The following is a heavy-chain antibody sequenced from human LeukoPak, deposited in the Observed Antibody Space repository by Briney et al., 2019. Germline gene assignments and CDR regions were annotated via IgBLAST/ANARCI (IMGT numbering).Heavy chain of an antibody. Sequence: SETLSLTCTVSGGSISSYYWTWIRQPPGKGLELIGYIYYSRNTNYNPSLKSRVTISIDKSKNQFSLILSSLTAADTAVYYCVGRISPNWFDPWGQGTLVTVSS. CDR3: VGRISPNWFDP. CDR1: GGSISSYY. V-gene: IGHV4-59*01. CDR2: IYYSRNT. J-gene: IGHJ5*02.